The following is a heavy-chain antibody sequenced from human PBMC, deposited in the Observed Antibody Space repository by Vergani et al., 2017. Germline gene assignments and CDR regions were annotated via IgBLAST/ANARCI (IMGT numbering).Heavy chain of an antibody. D-gene: IGHD6-13*01. Sequence: EVQLVQSGAEVKKPGESLKISCKGSGYSFTSYWIGWVRQMPEKGLEWMGIIYPGDSDTRYSPSFQGQVTISADKSISTAYLQWSSLKASDTAMYYCASSIAAAGTYYGMDVWGQGTTVTVSS. CDR3: ASSIAAAGTYYGMDV. CDR2: IYPGDSDT. V-gene: IGHV5-51*03. J-gene: IGHJ6*02. CDR1: GYSFTSYW.